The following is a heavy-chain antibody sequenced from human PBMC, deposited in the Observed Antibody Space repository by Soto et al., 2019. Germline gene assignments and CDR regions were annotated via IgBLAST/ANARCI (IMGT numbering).Heavy chain of an antibody. V-gene: IGHV4-39*01. Sequence: SETLSLTCTVSGGSINDFAYYWGWIRQPPGKGLEWIGTVYHNENTYYNPSLKSRITISADTAKNQFSLNLRSVTAADTAIYFCARRERYYGSPGWFDPWGQGTLVTVS. J-gene: IGHJ5*02. CDR1: GGSINDFAYY. CDR3: ARRERYYGSPGWFDP. D-gene: IGHD3-16*01. CDR2: VYHNENT.